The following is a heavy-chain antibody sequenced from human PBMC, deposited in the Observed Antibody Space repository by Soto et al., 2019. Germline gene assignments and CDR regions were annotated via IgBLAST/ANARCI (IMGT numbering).Heavy chain of an antibody. CDR1: GGSVSSGSYY. CDR3: ARVLPKLGMEFGYFDC. Sequence: SETLSLTCTVSGGSVSSGSYYWSWIRQPPGKGLEWIGYIYYSGSTNYNPSLKSRVTISVDTSKNQFSLKLSSVTAADTAVYYCARVLPKLGMEFGYFDCWGQGTLVTVSS. CDR2: IYYSGST. J-gene: IGHJ4*02. D-gene: IGHD7-27*01. V-gene: IGHV4-61*01.